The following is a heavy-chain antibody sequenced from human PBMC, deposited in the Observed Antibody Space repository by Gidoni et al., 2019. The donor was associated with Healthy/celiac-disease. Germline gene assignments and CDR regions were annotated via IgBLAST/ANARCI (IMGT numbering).Heavy chain of an antibody. CDR3: ARDSYDYIWGTNYYYGMDV. D-gene: IGHD3-16*01. J-gene: IGHJ6*02. CDR2: ISSSSSTI. Sequence: EVQLVESGGGLVQPGGSLRLSCAASGFTFSSYSMTWVRQAPGKGLEWVSYISSSSSTIYYADSVKGRFTISRDNAKNSLYLQMNSLRDEDTAVYYCARDSYDYIWGTNYYYGMDVWGQGTTVTVSS. CDR1: GFTFSSYS. V-gene: IGHV3-48*02.